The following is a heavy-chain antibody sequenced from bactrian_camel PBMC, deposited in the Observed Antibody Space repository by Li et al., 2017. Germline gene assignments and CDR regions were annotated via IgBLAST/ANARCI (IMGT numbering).Heavy chain of an antibody. CDR2: IGSDGTT. CDR3: ATTGWKGTITEPHGYY. D-gene: IGHD5*01. CDR1: GYTDSGHC. V-gene: IGHV3S53*01. Sequence: VQLVESGGRSVQAGRSLRLSCAASGYTDSGHCMGWFRQAPGKQREKVATIGSDGTTHYPESVKGRFTVSKDNAKGTLYLQMNILKSEDTGVYYCATTGWKGTITEPHGYYWCQGTQVTVS. J-gene: IGHJ4*01.